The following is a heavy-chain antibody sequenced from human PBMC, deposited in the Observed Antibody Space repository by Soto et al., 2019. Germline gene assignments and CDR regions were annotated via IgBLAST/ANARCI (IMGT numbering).Heavy chain of an antibody. D-gene: IGHD2-2*01. Sequence: QLQLQESGPGLVKPSETLSLTCTVSGGSISSSSYYWGWIRQPPGKGLEWIGSIYYSGNTYYNPSLKSRVTISVDTPKNHFSLKLSSVTAADTAVYYCARLIGYCSSTSCYFVYWGQGTLVTVSS. CDR2: IYYSGNT. V-gene: IGHV4-39*02. CDR3: ARLIGYCSSTSCYFVY. CDR1: GGSISSSSYY. J-gene: IGHJ4*02.